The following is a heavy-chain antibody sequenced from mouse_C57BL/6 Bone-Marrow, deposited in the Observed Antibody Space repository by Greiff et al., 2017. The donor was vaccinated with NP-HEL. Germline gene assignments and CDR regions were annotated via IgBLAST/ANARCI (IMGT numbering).Heavy chain of an antibody. J-gene: IGHJ4*01. CDR1: GYTFTSYG. V-gene: IGHV1-81*01. CDR3: AREAVGIFITTVVEGYYYAMDY. Sequence: QVQLQQSGAELARPGASVKLSCKASGYTFTSYGISWVKQRTGQGLEWIGEIYPRSGNTYYNEKFKGKATLTADKSSSTAYMELRSLTSEDSAVYFCAREAVGIFITTVVEGYYYAMDYWGQGTSVTVSS. CDR2: IYPRSGNT. D-gene: IGHD1-1*01.